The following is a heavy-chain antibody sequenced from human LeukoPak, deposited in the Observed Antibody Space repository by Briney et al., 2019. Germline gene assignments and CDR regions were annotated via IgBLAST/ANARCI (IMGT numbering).Heavy chain of an antibody. CDR3: ARGYCSGGSCFFSYYYYMDV. CDR1: GFTFDDHG. D-gene: IGHD2-15*01. J-gene: IGHJ6*03. CDR2: INWNGGST. Sequence: GGSLRLSCAASGFTFDDHGMSWVRQAPGKGLEWVSGINWNGGSTGYADSVKGRFTISRDNAKNSLYLQMNSLRAEDTALYYCARGYCSGGSCFFSYYYYMDVWGKGTTVTVSS. V-gene: IGHV3-20*04.